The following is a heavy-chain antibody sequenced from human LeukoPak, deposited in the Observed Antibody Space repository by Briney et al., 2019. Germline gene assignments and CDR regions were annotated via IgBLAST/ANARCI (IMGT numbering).Heavy chain of an antibody. CDR1: GGFFSGYY. CDR3: ARGVRYFDL. J-gene: IGHJ2*01. CDR2: INHSGST. V-gene: IGHV4-34*01. Sequence: SETLSLTCAVYGGFFSGYYWSWIRQPPGKGLEWIGEINHSGSTNYNPSLKSRVTISVDTSKNQFSLKLSSVTAADTAVYYCARGVRYFDLWGRGTLVTVSS.